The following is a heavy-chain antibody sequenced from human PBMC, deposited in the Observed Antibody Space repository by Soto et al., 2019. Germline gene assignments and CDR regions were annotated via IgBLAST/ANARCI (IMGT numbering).Heavy chain of an antibody. D-gene: IGHD1-26*01. V-gene: IGHV4-30-2*01. J-gene: IGHJ2*01. CDR3: ARGGGQGSKDWYFDL. CDR2: MFPSGST. CDR1: GGFISSGGYS. Sequence: QLQLQESGSGLVKPSQTLSLTCAVSGGFISSGGYSWSWIRQPPGKGLEWIGYMFPSGSTYYNASLKSRVTISVDTSKKQFSLKVNYVPAADTAVYFCARGGGQGSKDWYFDLWGRGILVTVSS.